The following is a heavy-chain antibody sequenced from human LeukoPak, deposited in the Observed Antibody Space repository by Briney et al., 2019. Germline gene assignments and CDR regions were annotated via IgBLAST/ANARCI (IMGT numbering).Heavy chain of an antibody. CDR1: GFTFSRNG. J-gene: IGHJ4*02. D-gene: IGHD6-19*01. V-gene: IGHV3-30*02. CDR3: AKQYSSGWYLFDY. CDR2: IRYDGSNK. Sequence: GGSLRLSCAASGFTFSRNGMHWVRQAPGKGLEWVAFIRYDGSNKYYADSVKGRFTISRDNSKNTLYLQMNSLRAEDTAVYYCAKQYSSGWYLFDYWGQGTLVTVSS.